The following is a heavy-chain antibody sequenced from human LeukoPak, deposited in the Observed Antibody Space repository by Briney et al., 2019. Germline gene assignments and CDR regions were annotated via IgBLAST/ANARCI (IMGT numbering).Heavy chain of an antibody. J-gene: IGHJ4*02. Sequence: ETLSLTCTVSGGSISSYYWSWIRQPPGKGLEWIGYIYYSGSTNYNPSLKSRVTISVDTSKNQFSLKLSSGTAADTAVYYCARDVVRDYFDYWGQGTPVTVSS. CDR2: IYYSGST. CDR1: GGSISSYY. CDR3: ARDVVRDYFDY. D-gene: IGHD2-21*01. V-gene: IGHV4-59*12.